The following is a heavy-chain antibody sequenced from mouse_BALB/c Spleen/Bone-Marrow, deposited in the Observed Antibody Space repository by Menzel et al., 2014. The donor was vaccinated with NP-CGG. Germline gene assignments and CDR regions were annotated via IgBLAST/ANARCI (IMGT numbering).Heavy chain of an antibody. Sequence: EVQLVESGTVLAGPGAAVKMSCKASGYTFSNYWMHWVKQRPGQGLEWIGTIYPGNSDTTYNQKFKGKAKLTAVTSTSTAYMELSSLTNEDSAVYYCTTLARSDFDYWGQGTALTVSS. CDR3: TTLARSDFDY. CDR1: GYTFSNYW. V-gene: IGHV1-5*01. J-gene: IGHJ2*01. D-gene: IGHD3-1*01. CDR2: IYPGNSDT.